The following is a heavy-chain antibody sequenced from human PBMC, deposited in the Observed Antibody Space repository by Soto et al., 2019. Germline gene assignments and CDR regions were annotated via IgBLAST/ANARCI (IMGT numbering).Heavy chain of an antibody. Sequence: QVQLVESGGGVVQPGRSLRLSYAASGFTFSSYGMHWVRQAPGKGLEWVAVIWYDGSNKYYADSVKGRFTISRDNSKNTLYLQMNSLRAEDTAVYYCARDLRRAAVAGANYWGQGTLVTVSS. CDR1: GFTFSSYG. V-gene: IGHV3-33*01. J-gene: IGHJ4*02. CDR3: ARDLRRAAVAGANY. CDR2: IWYDGSNK. D-gene: IGHD6-19*01.